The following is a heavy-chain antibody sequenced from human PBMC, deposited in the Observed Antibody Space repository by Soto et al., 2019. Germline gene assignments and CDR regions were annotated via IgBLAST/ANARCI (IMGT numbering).Heavy chain of an antibody. CDR2: SSNSGSFT. D-gene: IGHD1-1*01. J-gene: IGHJ4*02. CDR3: VKSGDNYTLLDY. Sequence: SLQLACASWGFTVKNPDVGLIRQTTGKGLEWIGYSSNSGSFTRYADSVKGRFSISRDNAKSSLYLQISSLRGDDTVTYYCVKSGDNYTLLDYWGQ. CDR1: GFTVKNPD. V-gene: IGHV3-11*06.